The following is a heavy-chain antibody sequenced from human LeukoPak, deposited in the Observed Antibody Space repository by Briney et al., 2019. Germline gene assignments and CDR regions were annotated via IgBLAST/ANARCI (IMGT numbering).Heavy chain of an antibody. D-gene: IGHD6-13*01. J-gene: IGHJ4*02. V-gene: IGHV4-39*01. Sequence: PSETLSLTSTVSGGSISSGIYYWGWIRQPPGKGLEWIGSIYYSGHTYYNPSLKSRVTISVDTSKNQLSLKLNSVTAADTAVYYCARHVRQQLPPKAFDYWGQGTLVTVSS. CDR2: IYYSGHT. CDR1: GGSISSGIYY. CDR3: ARHVRQQLPPKAFDY.